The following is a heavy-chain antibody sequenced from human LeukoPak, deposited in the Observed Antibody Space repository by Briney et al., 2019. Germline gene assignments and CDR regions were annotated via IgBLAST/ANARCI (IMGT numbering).Heavy chain of an antibody. Sequence: PSETXSLTCTVSGGSISNYYWSWIRRXAGKGLEWIGRIDNSGSTNYNPSLKSRVTMSVDTSKNQFSLKLSSVTAADTAVYYCARDFNDFWSVYIDYWGQGTLVTVSS. CDR2: IDNSGST. J-gene: IGHJ4*02. D-gene: IGHD3-3*01. V-gene: IGHV4-4*07. CDR3: ARDFNDFWSVYIDY. CDR1: GGSISNYY.